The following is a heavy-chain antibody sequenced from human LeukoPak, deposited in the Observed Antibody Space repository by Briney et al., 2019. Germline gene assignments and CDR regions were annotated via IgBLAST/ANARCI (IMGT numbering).Heavy chain of an antibody. CDR3: ARAVKYYGSGSYYGNWFDP. D-gene: IGHD3-10*01. J-gene: IGHJ5*02. CDR2: IIPIFGTA. V-gene: IGHV1-69*06. Sequence: SVKVSCKASGGTFSSYAISWVRQAPGQGLEWMGGIIPIFGTANYAQKFQGRVTITADKSTSTAYMELSSLRSEDTAVYYCARAVKYYGSGSYYGNWFDPWGQGTLVTVSS. CDR1: GGTFSSYA.